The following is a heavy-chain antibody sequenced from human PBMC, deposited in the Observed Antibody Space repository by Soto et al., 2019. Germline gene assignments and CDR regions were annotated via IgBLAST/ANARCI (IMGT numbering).Heavy chain of an antibody. Sequence: PSETLSLTCTFSCGSIISSSYYWGWIRQPPGKGLEWIGSIYYSGSTYYNPSLKSRVTISVDTSKNQFSLKLSSVTAADTAVYYCARRRDQLLPYYYYGMDVWGQGTTVTVSS. CDR1: CGSIISSSYY. J-gene: IGHJ6*02. V-gene: IGHV4-39*01. CDR2: IYYSGST. CDR3: ARRRDQLLPYYYYGMDV. D-gene: IGHD2-2*01.